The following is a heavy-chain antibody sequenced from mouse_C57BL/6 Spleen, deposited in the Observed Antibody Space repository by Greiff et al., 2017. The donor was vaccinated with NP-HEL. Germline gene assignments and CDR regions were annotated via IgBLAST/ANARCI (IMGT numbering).Heavy chain of an antibody. V-gene: IGHV1-54*01. Sequence: QVQLQQSGAELVRPGTSVKVSCKASGYAFTNYLIEWVKQRPGQGLEWIGVINPGSGGTNYTEKFKGKATLTADKSSSTAYMQLSSLTSEDSAFYFCAKSPTVNYAMDYWGQGTSVTVSS. CDR2: INPGSGGT. CDR1: GYAFTNYL. CDR3: AKSPTVNYAMDY. J-gene: IGHJ4*01. D-gene: IGHD1-1*01.